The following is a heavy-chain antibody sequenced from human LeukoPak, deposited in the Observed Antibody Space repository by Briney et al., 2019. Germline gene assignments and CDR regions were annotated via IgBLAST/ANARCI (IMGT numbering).Heavy chain of an antibody. Sequence: PSETPSLTCTVSGGSISSYYWSWIRQPPGKGLEWIGYIYYSGSTNYNPSLKSRVTISVDTSKNQFSLKLSSVTAADTAVYYCARDTVVTATGRWFDPWDQGTLVTVSS. V-gene: IGHV4-59*01. D-gene: IGHD2-21*02. CDR1: GGSISSYY. J-gene: IGHJ5*02. CDR3: ARDTVVTATGRWFDP. CDR2: IYYSGST.